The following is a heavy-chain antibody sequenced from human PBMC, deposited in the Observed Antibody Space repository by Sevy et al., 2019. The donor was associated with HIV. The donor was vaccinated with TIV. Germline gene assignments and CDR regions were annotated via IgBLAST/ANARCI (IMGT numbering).Heavy chain of an antibody. D-gene: IGHD3-10*01. Sequence: GGSLRLSCAASGFTFSTYIMNWVRQAPGKGLEWVSSISSSSNFIYYADSVKGRFTISRDNAKNSLYLQINSLRAEDTAVYYCARAEGGGSGSYYKRYWGQGTLVTVSS. CDR1: GFTFSTYI. CDR2: ISSSSNFI. J-gene: IGHJ4*02. CDR3: ARAEGGGSGSYYKRY. V-gene: IGHV3-21*01.